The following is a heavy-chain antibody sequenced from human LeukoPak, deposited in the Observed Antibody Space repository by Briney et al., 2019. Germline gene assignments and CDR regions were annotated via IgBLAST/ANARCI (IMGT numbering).Heavy chain of an antibody. CDR2: INWNGGST. CDR1: GFTFSSYE. J-gene: IGHJ4*02. D-gene: IGHD5-12*01. V-gene: IGHV3-20*04. Sequence: GGALRLSCAASGFTFSSYEMNWVRQAPGKGLEWVSGINWNGGSTGYADSVKGRFTISRDNAKNSLYLQMNSLRAEDTALYYCARDWRGYFDYWGQGTLVTVSS. CDR3: ARDWRGYFDY.